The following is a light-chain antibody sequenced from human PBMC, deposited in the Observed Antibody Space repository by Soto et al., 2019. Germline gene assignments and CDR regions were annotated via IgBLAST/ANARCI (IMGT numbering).Light chain of an antibody. Sequence: DIVMTQSPDSLAVSLGERATLNCKSSQSVLYSSNNKNYLAWYQQKPGKAPKLLIYDASNLESGVPSRFSGRGSGTDFTLTISSLQPDDFATYYCQQYNSYPWTFGQGTKVDIK. V-gene: IGKV4-1*01. CDR3: QQYNSYPWT. CDR1: QSVLYSSNNKNY. CDR2: DAS. J-gene: IGKJ1*01.